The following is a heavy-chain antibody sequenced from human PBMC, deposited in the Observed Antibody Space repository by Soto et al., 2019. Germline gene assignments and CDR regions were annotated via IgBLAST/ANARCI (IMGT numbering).Heavy chain of an antibody. CDR3: ASPRSGSYQDFDY. CDR1: GGTFSSYA. V-gene: IGHV1-69*13. D-gene: IGHD1-26*01. Sequence: SVKVSCKASGGTFSSYAISWVRQAPGQGLEWMGGIIPIFGTANYAQKFQGRVTITADESTSTAYMELSSLRSEDTAVYYCASPRSGSYQDFDYWGQGTLVTVSS. CDR2: IIPIFGTA. J-gene: IGHJ4*02.